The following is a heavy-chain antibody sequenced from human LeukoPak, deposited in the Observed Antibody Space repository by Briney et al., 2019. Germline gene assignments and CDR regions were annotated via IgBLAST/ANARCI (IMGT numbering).Heavy chain of an antibody. CDR1: GFTLSSYA. Sequence: GGSLRLSCAASGFTLSSYAMSWARQAPGEGLEWVSDISGSGGSTYYADSVKGRFTISRDNSKNTLLLQMNSLRADDTAVYYCAKVSGNSYYYFDYWGQGSLVTVSS. J-gene: IGHJ4*02. V-gene: IGHV3-23*01. D-gene: IGHD3-22*01. CDR2: ISGSGGST. CDR3: AKVSGNSYYYFDY.